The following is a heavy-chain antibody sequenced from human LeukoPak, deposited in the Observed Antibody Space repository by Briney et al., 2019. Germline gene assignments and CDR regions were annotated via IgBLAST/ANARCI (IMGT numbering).Heavy chain of an antibody. CDR3: AKDGGYCSGGSCYCSSD. J-gene: IGHJ1*01. D-gene: IGHD2-15*01. CDR1: GFTFSSYA. V-gene: IGHV3-23*01. Sequence: TGGSLRLSCAASGFTFSSYAMSWVPQAPGKGLEWVSTISGSGGSTYYADSVKGRFTSSRDNSKNTLYLQMNSLRAEDTAVYYCAKDGGYCSGGSCYCSSDWGQGTLVTVSS. CDR2: ISGSGGST.